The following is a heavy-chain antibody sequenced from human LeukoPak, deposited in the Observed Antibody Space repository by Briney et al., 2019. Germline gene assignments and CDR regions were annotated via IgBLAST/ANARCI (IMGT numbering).Heavy chain of an antibody. D-gene: IGHD2-15*01. CDR1: GFSFNTFG. J-gene: IGHJ4*02. CDR3: ARGLSDGYCRGGTCPDFDY. CDR2: IWHDGSNK. Sequence: GKSLRLSCTASGFSFNTFGMHWVRQTPGKGLEWVAVIWHDGSNKYYADSVKGRFTISRDNSKNTVYVQMNSLRVEDTAVYYCARGLSDGYCRGGTCPDFDYWGLGSPVTVSS. V-gene: IGHV3-33*01.